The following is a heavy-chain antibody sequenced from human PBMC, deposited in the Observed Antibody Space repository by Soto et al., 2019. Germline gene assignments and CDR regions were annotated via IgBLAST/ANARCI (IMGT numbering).Heavy chain of an antibody. CDR1: GGTFSSYA. CDR2: IIPIFGTA. Sequence: SVKVSCKASGGTFSSYAISWVRQAPGQGLEWMGGIIPIFGTANYAQKFQGRVTITADESTSTAYMELSSLRSEDTAVYYCARAEVAAYDRPYNWFDPWGQGTLVTVS. J-gene: IGHJ5*02. D-gene: IGHD3-22*01. CDR3: ARAEVAAYDRPYNWFDP. V-gene: IGHV1-69*13.